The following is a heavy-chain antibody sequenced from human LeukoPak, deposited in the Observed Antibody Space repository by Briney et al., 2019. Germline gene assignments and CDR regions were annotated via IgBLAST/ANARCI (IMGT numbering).Heavy chain of an antibody. D-gene: IGHD2-21*01. CDR3: ARQVRDVPGACDI. J-gene: IGHJ3*02. Sequence: GESLKISCKASGYSFTTYWITWVRQMPGKGLEGMGRIDPSHSYTNYSPSFHSHFTISTDNSISTAYLQWSSLKASGTAMYYCARQVRDVPGACDIWGQGTMVTVSS. CDR1: GYSFTTYW. V-gene: IGHV5-10-1*01. CDR2: IDPSHSYT.